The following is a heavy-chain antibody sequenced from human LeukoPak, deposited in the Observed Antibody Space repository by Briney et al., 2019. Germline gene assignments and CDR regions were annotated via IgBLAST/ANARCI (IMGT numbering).Heavy chain of an antibody. J-gene: IGHJ4*02. CDR1: GFTFSNYS. Sequence: GGSLRLSCEASGFTFSNYSMNWVRQAPGKGLEWVAVISYDGTNQYYADSVKDRFTISRDNSKNTLYLQMNSLSAEDSAVYYCAREGSFYDSSGLDYWGQGTPVTVSS. CDR3: AREGSFYDSSGLDY. CDR2: ISYDGTNQ. V-gene: IGHV3-30*03. D-gene: IGHD3-22*01.